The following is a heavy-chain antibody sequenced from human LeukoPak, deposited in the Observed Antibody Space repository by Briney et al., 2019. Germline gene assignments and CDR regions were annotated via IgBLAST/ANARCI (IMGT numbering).Heavy chain of an antibody. CDR2: ISSSSSYI. V-gene: IGHV3-21*01. Sequence: GGSLRLSCAASGFTFSSYSMNWVRQAPGKGLEWVSSISSSSSYIYYADSVKGRFTISRDNAKNSLYLQMNSLRAEDTAVYYCARDKYGDFFTFFDYWGQGTLVTVSS. CDR3: ARDKYGDFFTFFDY. D-gene: IGHD4-17*01. CDR1: GFTFSSYS. J-gene: IGHJ4*02.